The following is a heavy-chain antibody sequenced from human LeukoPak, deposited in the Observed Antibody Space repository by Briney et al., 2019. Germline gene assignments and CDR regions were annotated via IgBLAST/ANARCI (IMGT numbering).Heavy chain of an antibody. V-gene: IGHV3-7*01. CDR2: INQDGGTE. CDR3: ARHTLWRFDY. D-gene: IGHD1-1*01. J-gene: IGHJ4*02. CDR1: GFTFTNYS. Sequence: GGSLRLSCAAYGFTFTNYSMTWVRQAPGEGLEWVANINQDGGTEYYVDSMKGRFTISRDNAKNLVYLYINSLRAEDTAVYFSARHTLWRFDYWGQGALVTVSS.